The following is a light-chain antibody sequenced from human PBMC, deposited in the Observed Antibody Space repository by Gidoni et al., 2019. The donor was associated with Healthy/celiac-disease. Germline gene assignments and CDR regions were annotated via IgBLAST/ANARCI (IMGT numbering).Light chain of an antibody. V-gene: IGKV1-5*03. CDR1: QSISSW. Sequence: DIQMPQSPSTLSASVGDRVTITCRASQSISSWLAWYQQKPGKAPKLLIYKASSVESGVTSRFSGSGSGTEFTLTISSLQPDDFATYYCQQYNSYPWTFGQGTKVEIK. CDR3: QQYNSYPWT. J-gene: IGKJ1*01. CDR2: KAS.